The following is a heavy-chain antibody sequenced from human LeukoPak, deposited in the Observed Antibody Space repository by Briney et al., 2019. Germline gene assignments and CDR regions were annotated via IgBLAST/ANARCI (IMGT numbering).Heavy chain of an antibody. D-gene: IGHD6-13*01. J-gene: IGHJ4*02. Sequence: PSETLSLTCAVYGGSFSGYYWSWIRQPPGKGLEWIGEINHSGSTNYNPSLKSRVTISVDTSKNQFSLKLSSVTAADTAVYYCARGYFPIAAAGQDFDYWGQGTLVTVSS. CDR3: ARGYFPIAAAGQDFDY. CDR1: GGSFSGYY. V-gene: IGHV4-34*01. CDR2: INHSGST.